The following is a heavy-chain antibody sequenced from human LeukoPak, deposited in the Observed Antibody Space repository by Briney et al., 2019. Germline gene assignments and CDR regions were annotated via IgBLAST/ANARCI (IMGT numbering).Heavy chain of an antibody. CDR1: GDTFTSYG. CDR2: MSPSNGNT. CDR3: ARGRDIEVAAI. J-gene: IGHJ4*02. Sequence: ASGKVSCKVSGDTFTSYGINWVRQATGQGLEWMAWMSPSNGNTGCAQKFQGRLTMTRNTSISTAYMELNSLRSEDTAVYYCARGRDIEVAAIWGQGTLVTVSS. D-gene: IGHD6-19*01. V-gene: IGHV1-8*01.